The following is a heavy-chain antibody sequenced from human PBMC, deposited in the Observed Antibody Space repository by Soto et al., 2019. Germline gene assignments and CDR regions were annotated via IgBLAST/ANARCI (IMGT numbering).Heavy chain of an antibody. V-gene: IGHV4-4*02. CDR1: GGSISSSNW. D-gene: IGHD4-17*01. Sequence: PSETLSRTCAVSGGSISSSNWWSWVRQPPGKGLEWIGEIYHSGSTNYNPSLKSRVAISVDKSKNQFSLKLSSVTAADTAVYYCASGKYDYGGNYYYYGMDVWGQGTTVTVS. CDR2: IYHSGST. CDR3: ASGKYDYGGNYYYYGMDV. J-gene: IGHJ6*02.